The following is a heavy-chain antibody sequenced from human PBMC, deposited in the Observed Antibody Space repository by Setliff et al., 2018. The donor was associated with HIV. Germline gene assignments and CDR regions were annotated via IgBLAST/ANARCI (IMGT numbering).Heavy chain of an antibody. V-gene: IGHV4-39*07. J-gene: IGHJ4*02. CDR2: FYYSGNT. Sequence: SETLSLTCTVSGGSISSSSYYWGWIRQPPGKGLEWIGSFYYSGNTYYNPSLKSRVTISVDTSKNQFSLKLSSVTAADTAVYYCARSALAGDPFDYWGQGTLVTVSS. CDR3: ARSALAGDPFDY. D-gene: IGHD6-19*01. CDR1: GGSISSSSYY.